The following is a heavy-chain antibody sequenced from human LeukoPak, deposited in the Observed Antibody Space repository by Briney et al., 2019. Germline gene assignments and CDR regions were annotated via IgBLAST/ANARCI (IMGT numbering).Heavy chain of an antibody. CDR2: INWNSVSA. CDR1: GFTFDDYA. Sequence: GGSLRLSCVASGFTFDDYAMHWVREAPGKGLEWVAGINWNSVSAVYADSLKGRLTISRDNAKNSLFLQMNSLKTEDTAFYYCAKGARSSSGYTTDWGQGILVTVSS. D-gene: IGHD3-22*01. V-gene: IGHV3-9*01. J-gene: IGHJ4*02. CDR3: AKGARSSSGYTTD.